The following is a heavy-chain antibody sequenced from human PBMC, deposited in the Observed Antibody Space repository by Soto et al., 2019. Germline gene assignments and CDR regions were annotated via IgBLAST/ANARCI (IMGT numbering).Heavy chain of an antibody. CDR2: IRGFSPYT. CDR3: ARDRGYDAHDYYYNAMDV. CDR1: GFTFRTYT. J-gene: IGHJ6*02. D-gene: IGHD2-15*01. Sequence: TGGSLRLSCISSGFTFRTYTMNWVRQAPGKGLEWVSGIRGFSPYTFYAESVKGRFTISRDNAKNSLYLQMNSLRAEDTAVYYCARDRGYDAHDYYYNAMDVWGQGTTVTVSS. V-gene: IGHV3-21*01.